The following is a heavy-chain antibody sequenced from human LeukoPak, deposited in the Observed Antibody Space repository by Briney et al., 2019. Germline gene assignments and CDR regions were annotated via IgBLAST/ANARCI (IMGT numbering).Heavy chain of an antibody. CDR2: ISGSGGST. D-gene: IGHD2-2*01. CDR3: AKGGGREYQLLAFDY. Sequence: GGPLSLPCGAWGFPYSRYAMICPPEAPGEGGECVSAISGSGGSTYYAHSGKGRFTISRDNSKNTLYLQMNSLRAEDTAVYFCAKGGGREYQLLAFDYWGQGTLVTVSS. J-gene: IGHJ4*02. CDR1: GFPYSRYA. V-gene: IGHV3-23*01.